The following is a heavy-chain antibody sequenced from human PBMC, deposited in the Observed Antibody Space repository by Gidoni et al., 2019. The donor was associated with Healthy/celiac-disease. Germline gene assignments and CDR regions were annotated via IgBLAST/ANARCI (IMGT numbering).Heavy chain of an antibody. Sequence: QVQLVESGGGVVPPGRSLRLSCAASGFTCSSYGMHWVRQAPGKGLEGVAVISYDGSNKYYADSVKGRFTISRDNSKNTLYLQMNSLRAEDTAVYYCAKALIHYDITGWFDPWGQGTLVTVSS. J-gene: IGHJ5*02. D-gene: IGHD3-9*01. CDR2: ISYDGSNK. CDR3: AKALIHYDITGWFDP. V-gene: IGHV3-30*18. CDR1: GFTCSSYG.